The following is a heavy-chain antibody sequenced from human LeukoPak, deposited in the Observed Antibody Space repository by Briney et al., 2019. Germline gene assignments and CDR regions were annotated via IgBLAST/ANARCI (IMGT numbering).Heavy chain of an antibody. CDR3: ARAVSSGWYEWNYYYYGMDV. V-gene: IGHV1-18*01. J-gene: IGHJ6*02. Sequence: ASVKVSCKASGYTFTSYGISWVRQAPGQGLEWMGWISAYNGNTNYAQKLQGRVTMTTDTSTSTAYMELRSLRSDDTAVYYCARAVSSGWYEWNYYYYGMDVWGQGTTVIVSS. CDR2: ISAYNGNT. D-gene: IGHD6-19*01. CDR1: GYTFTSYG.